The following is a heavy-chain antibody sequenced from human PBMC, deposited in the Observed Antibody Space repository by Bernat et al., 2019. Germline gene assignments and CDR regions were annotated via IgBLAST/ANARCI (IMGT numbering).Heavy chain of an antibody. CDR2: IKSKSSGGTA. CDR1: GFIFSNFW. V-gene: IGHV3-15*02. J-gene: IGHJ4*02. Sequence: EVQLVASGGALVKPGGSLRLSCATSGFIFSNFWLSWVRQVPGKGLEWVGRIKSKSSGGTADYGAPVNGRFTISRDDSKNTMYLQMNSLKIGDTAVYYCTTGSSGGEDYWGQGTLVTVSS. CDR3: TTGSSGGEDY. D-gene: IGHD3-16*01.